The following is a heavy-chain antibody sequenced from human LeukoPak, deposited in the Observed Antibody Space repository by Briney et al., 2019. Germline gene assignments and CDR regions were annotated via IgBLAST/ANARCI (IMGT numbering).Heavy chain of an antibody. J-gene: IGHJ5*02. Sequence: GGSLRLSCAASGFTFSSYDMHWVRQAIGKGLEWVSIIRTAGDTYCPGSVKGRFTISRDNAKNSLYLQMNSLRAEDTAVYYCARDPSSGWYLKGWFDPWGQGTLVTVSS. CDR2: IRTAGDT. V-gene: IGHV3-13*01. D-gene: IGHD6-19*01. CDR1: GFTFSSYD. CDR3: ARDPSSGWYLKGWFDP.